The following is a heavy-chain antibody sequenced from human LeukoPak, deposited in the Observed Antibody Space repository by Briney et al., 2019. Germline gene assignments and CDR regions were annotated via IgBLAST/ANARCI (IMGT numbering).Heavy chain of an antibody. CDR3: SRRRLAYYDFWSGLDP. J-gene: IGHJ5*02. CDR2: ISGSGGST. Sequence: GGSLRLSCAASGFTFSSYAMSWVRQAPGQGLEWVSAISGSGGSTYYADSVKGRFTISRDNSKNTLYLQMNSLRAQDTAVYYWSRRRLAYYDFWSGLDPWGQGTLVTVSS. CDR1: GFTFSSYA. V-gene: IGHV3-23*01. D-gene: IGHD3-3*01.